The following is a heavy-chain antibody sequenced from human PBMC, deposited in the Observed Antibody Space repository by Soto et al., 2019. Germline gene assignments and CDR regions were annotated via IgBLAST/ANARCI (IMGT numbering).Heavy chain of an antibody. J-gene: IGHJ4*02. CDR3: ARAAAAGIGHYFDY. V-gene: IGHV4-59*01. CDR1: GGSISSYY. Sequence: WETLSLTCTVSGGSISSYYWSWIRQPPGKGLEWIGYIYYSGSTNYNPSLKSRVTISVDTSKNQFSLKLSSVTAADTAVYYCARAAAAGIGHYFDYWGQGTLVTVSS. CDR2: IYYSGST. D-gene: IGHD6-13*01.